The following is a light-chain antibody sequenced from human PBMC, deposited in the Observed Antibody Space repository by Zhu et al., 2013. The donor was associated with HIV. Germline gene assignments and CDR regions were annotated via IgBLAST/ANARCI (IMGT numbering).Light chain of an antibody. CDR3: QQYNTYPWT. CDR1: ESVESF. Sequence: DIQMTQSPSTLSASVGDRVTMTCRASESVESFLAWYQQRPGRAPKLLMYKSSNLQTGVPSRFVGSGFGTDFTLTISGLHPDDFATYFCQQYNTYPWTFGRGTRV. CDR2: KSS. V-gene: IGKV1-5*03. J-gene: IGKJ1*01.